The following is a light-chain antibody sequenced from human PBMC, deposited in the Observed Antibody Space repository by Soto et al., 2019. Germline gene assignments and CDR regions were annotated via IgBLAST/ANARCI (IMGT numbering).Light chain of an antibody. Sequence: EIVLTQSPATLSLSPRERATLSCRASQSVSSYLAWYQQKPGQAPRLLIYDASNRATGIPARFSGSGSGTDFTLTISSLEPEAFAVYYCQPRSNWPETFGQGTKLESK. J-gene: IGKJ2*01. V-gene: IGKV3-11*01. CDR1: QSVSSY. CDR3: QPRSNWPET. CDR2: DAS.